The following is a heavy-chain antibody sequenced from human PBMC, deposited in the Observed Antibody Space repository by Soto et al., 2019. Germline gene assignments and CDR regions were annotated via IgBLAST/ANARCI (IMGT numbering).Heavy chain of an antibody. CDR3: AQDLAAGTSY. J-gene: IGHJ6*01. D-gene: IGHD6-13*01. V-gene: IGHV3-23*01. CDR2: IMGRAGST. Sequence: HGPGKRLEWVSAIMGRAGSTYHADSGRGRFTISRDNSRNTLYLQMNSLRAEDTAVYYCAQDLAAGTSYRGHGTPVPV.